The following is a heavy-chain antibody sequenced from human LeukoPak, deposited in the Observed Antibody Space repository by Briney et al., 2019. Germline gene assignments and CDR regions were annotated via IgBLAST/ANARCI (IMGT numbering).Heavy chain of an antibody. J-gene: IGHJ6*03. CDR3: ARVLIQQQLVGYYYYYMDV. CDR2: FDPEDGET. Sequence: GASVKVSCKVPGYTLTELSMHWVRQAPGKGLEWMGGFDPEDGETIYAQKFQGRVTMTTDTSTSTAYMELRSLRSDDTAVYYCARVLIQQQLVGYYYYYMDVWGKGTTVTVSS. V-gene: IGHV1-24*01. CDR1: GYTLTELS. D-gene: IGHD6-13*01.